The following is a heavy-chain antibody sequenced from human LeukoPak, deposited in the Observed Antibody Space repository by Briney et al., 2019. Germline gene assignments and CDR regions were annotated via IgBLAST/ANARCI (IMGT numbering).Heavy chain of an antibody. V-gene: IGHV3-23*01. CDR3: AKGSGDSSAWFQLFDY. D-gene: IGHD6-19*01. CDR1: GFTFSSYA. CDR2: IGGSGDST. Sequence: GGSLRLSCAASGFTFSSYAMTWVRQAPGKGLEWVSAIGGSGDSTYYADSVKGRFTISRDNSKNTLYLQMNSLRAEDTAVYYCAKGSGDSSAWFQLFDYWGQGTLVTVSS. J-gene: IGHJ4*02.